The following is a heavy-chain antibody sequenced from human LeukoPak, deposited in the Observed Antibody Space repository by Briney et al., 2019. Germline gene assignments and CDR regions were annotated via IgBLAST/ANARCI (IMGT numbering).Heavy chain of an antibody. Sequence: GGSLGLSCAASGFTVGSNYMSWVRQAPGKGLEWVSVIYGAVNTYYADSVKGRFTISRDNSKNTLYLQMNSLRTEDTAVYYCARGRVYGGNPGGYWGQGTLVTVSS. D-gene: IGHD4-23*01. CDR1: GFTVGSNY. CDR2: IYGAVNT. CDR3: ARGRVYGGNPGGY. V-gene: IGHV3-66*02. J-gene: IGHJ4*02.